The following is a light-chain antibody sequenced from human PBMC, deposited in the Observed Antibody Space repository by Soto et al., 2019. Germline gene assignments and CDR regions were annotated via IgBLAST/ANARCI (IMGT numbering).Light chain of an antibody. Sequence: QSALTQPPSASGSPGQSVTISCTGTNSDVGGYNYVSWYQQHPGRAPKLMIYEVTKRPSGVSDRFSGSKSGNTASLTVSGLHAEEEADYYCSSYGGSNNLLFGGGTKVTVL. J-gene: IGLJ3*02. CDR2: EVT. CDR1: NSDVGGYNY. CDR3: SSYGGSNNLL. V-gene: IGLV2-8*01.